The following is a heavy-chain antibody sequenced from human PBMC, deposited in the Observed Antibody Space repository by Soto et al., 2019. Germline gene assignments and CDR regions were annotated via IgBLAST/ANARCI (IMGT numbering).Heavy chain of an antibody. CDR2: ISFDGSNK. CDR1: GFTFSSYG. V-gene: IGHV3-30*18. CDR3: EKDRRPNYCYGMDV. Sequence: QVQLVESGGGVVQPGRSLRLSCAASGFTFSSYGMHWVRQAPGKGLEWVAVISFDGSNKYYADSVKGRFTISRDNSKNTLYLQMNSLRAEDTAVYYCEKDRRPNYCYGMDVWGLGTTVTVSS. J-gene: IGHJ6*02.